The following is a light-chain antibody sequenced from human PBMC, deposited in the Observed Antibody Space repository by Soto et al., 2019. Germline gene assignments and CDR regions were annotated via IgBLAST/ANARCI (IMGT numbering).Light chain of an antibody. V-gene: IGKV1-5*01. CDR2: DAS. CDR3: KQYNSYSHT. J-gene: IGKJ1*01. Sequence: EIQMIHSPATLSASVGDRVTITSPQSQSISSWLAWYQQKPGKAPKLLIYDASSLESGVPSRFSGRGSGTEFTLTISSLQTDDFATYSCKQYNSYSHTFGQGTKVDIK. CDR1: QSISSW.